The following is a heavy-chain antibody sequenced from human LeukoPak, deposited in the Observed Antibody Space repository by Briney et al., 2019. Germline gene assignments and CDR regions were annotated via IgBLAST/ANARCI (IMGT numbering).Heavy chain of an antibody. CDR1: GGSIGGHTFY. D-gene: IGHD6-19*01. CDR2: IYYNGNT. J-gene: IGHJ3*02. CDR3: ARLTALAGHRGAFDI. Sequence: SETLSLTCNVSGGSIGGHTFYWDWIRQPPGKGPEWIATIYYNGNTFYNPSLKSRVAISIDMSKSQFSLHLSSVTAADTAIYYCARLTALAGHRGAFDIWGPGTMVTVSS. V-gene: IGHV4-39*01.